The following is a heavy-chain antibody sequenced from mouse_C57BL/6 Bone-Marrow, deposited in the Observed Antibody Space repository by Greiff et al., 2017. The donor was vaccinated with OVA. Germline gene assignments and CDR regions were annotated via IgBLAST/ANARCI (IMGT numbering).Heavy chain of an antibody. D-gene: IGHD4-1*01. CDR3: ARASNWGYFDY. J-gene: IGHJ2*01. Sequence: QVQLQQSGAELARPGASVTLSCKASGYTFTSYGISWVKQRTRQGLEWIGEIYPRSGNNYYNEKFKGKAPLPADKSSSKASMELRSLTSEDSAVYFCARASNWGYFDYWGQGTTLTVSS. CDR2: IYPRSGNN. CDR1: GYTFTSYG. V-gene: IGHV1-81*01.